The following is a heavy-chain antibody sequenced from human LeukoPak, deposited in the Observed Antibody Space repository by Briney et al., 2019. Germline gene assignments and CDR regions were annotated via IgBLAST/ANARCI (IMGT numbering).Heavy chain of an antibody. CDR3: ARGTEDIVVVPAAIRAYYYYYYMDV. Sequence: SETLSLTCTVSGGSISSHYWSWIRQPAGKGLEWIGRIYTSGSTNYNPSLKSRVTMSVDTSKNQFSLKLSSVTAADTAVYYCARGTEDIVVVPAAIRAYYYYYYMDVWGKGTTVTVSS. J-gene: IGHJ6*03. D-gene: IGHD2-2*01. V-gene: IGHV4-4*07. CDR2: IYTSGST. CDR1: GGSISSHY.